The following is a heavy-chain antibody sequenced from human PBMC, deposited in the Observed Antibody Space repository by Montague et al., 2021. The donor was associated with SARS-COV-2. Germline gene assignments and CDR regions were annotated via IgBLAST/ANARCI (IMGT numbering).Heavy chain of an antibody. J-gene: IGHJ4*02. CDR2: IYTSGST. D-gene: IGHD3-22*01. CDR1: GGSISSGSYY. V-gene: IGHV4-61*02. CDR3: ARGRQHISMVVVVVTGGEYYFDF. Sequence: TLSLTCTVSGGSISSGSYYWSWIRQPAGKGLEWIGRIYTSGSTNYNPSLKSRVTISVDTSKNQFSLKLSSVTAADTAVYYCARGRQHISMVVVVVTGGEYYFDFWGQGTLVAVSS.